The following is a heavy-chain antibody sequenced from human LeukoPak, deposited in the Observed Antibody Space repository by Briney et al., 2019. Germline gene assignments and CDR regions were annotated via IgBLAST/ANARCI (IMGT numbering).Heavy chain of an antibody. Sequence: PGGSLRLSCAASGFTFSSYWMHWVRQAPGKGLVWVSRINSDGSSTSYADSVKGRFTISRDNSKNTLYLQMNSLRVEDTAVYYCATPLDYSDSSGYHQGGDWGQGTLVTVSS. V-gene: IGHV3-74*01. CDR2: INSDGSST. D-gene: IGHD3-22*01. CDR3: ATPLDYSDSSGYHQGGD. CDR1: GFTFSSYW. J-gene: IGHJ4*02.